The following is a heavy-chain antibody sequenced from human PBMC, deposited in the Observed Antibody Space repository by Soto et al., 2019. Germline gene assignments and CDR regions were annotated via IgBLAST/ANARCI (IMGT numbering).Heavy chain of an antibody. J-gene: IGHJ6*02. CDR3: ARRYSSTSRTMDV. CDR2: FSSSISSI. Sequence: PGGSLRLSCEASGFTFSNYYMTWVRQAPGKGLEWVSYFSSSISSIDYADSVQGRFSFSRDNAKSSLYLQMNSLRDEDTAVYYCARRYSSTSRTMDVWGQGTTVTVSS. CDR1: GFTFSNYY. D-gene: IGHD6-13*01. V-gene: IGHV3-48*02.